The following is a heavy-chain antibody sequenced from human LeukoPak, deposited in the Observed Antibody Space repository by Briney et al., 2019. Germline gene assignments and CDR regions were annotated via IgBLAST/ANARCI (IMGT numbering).Heavy chain of an antibody. CDR3: ARGSRGAFLDY. CDR2: IKQGGSEK. V-gene: IGHV3-7*05. J-gene: IGHJ4*02. CDR1: GFTFSNHW. D-gene: IGHD3-16*01. Sequence: GGSLRLSCAASGFTFSNHWMSWVRQAPGKGLEWVAKIKQGGSEKYYEDSVKGRFTISRDNSKNTLYLQMNSLRAEDTAVYYCARGSRGAFLDYWGQGTLVTVSS.